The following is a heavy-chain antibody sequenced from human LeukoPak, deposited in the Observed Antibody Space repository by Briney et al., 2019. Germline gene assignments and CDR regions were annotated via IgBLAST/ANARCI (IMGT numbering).Heavy chain of an antibody. Sequence: GGSLRLSCAASGFTFSTYAMHWVRQAPGKGLEYVSAIGTNGDDTYYADSVRGRFTISRDNSKNTLFLQMGSLRTDDMAVYYCARWGSTSCYDYWGQGTLVTVSS. V-gene: IGHV3-64*02. J-gene: IGHJ4*02. CDR3: ARWGSTSCYDY. CDR2: IGTNGDDT. D-gene: IGHD2-2*01. CDR1: GFTFSTYA.